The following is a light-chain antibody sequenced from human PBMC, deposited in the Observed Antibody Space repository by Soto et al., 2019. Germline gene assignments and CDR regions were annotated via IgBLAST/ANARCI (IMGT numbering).Light chain of an antibody. V-gene: IGKV1-39*01. CDR2: AAS. J-gene: IGKJ5*01. Sequence: DIQITQSPSSLSASLGEIVTITCRASQSISSYLNWYQQKPGKAPKLLIYAASSLQSGVPSRFSGSGSGTDFTLTISSLQPEDFATYYCQQSYSTPHTFGQGTRLEIK. CDR1: QSISSY. CDR3: QQSYSTPHT.